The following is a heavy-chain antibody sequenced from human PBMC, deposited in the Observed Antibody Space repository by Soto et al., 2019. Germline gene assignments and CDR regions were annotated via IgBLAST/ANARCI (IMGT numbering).Heavy chain of an antibody. V-gene: IGHV1-3*01. CDR1: GYTFTSYA. D-gene: IGHD2-2*01. Sequence: GASVKVSCKASGYTFTSYAMHWVRQAPGQRLEWMGWINAGNGNTKYSQKFQGRVTITRDTSASTAYMELSSLRSEDTAVYYCARVFLRPPIVVVPAAISAPDYWGQGTLVTVSS. CDR2: INAGNGNT. J-gene: IGHJ4*02. CDR3: ARVFLRPPIVVVPAAISAPDY.